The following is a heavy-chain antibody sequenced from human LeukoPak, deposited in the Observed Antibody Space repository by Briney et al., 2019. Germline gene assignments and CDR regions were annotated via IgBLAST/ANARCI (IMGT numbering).Heavy chain of an antibody. V-gene: IGHV1-46*01. CDR3: ARDPPYCSSTSCYGRNKFDY. CDR2: INPSGGST. J-gene: IGHJ4*02. D-gene: IGHD2-2*01. Sequence: GASVKVSCKASGYTFTSYYMHWVRQAPGQGLEWMGIINPSGGSTSYAQKFQGRVTMTRDTSTSTVYMELSSLRSEDTAVYCCARDPPYCSSTSCYGRNKFDYWGQGTLVTVSS. CDR1: GYTFTSYY.